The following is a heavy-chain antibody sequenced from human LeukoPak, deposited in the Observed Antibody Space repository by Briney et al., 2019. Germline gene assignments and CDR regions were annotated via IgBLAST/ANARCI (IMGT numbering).Heavy chain of an antibody. CDR3: ARALQDYYYGMDV. Sequence: SETLSLTRTVSGDSISGYYWSWIRQPPGNVLEWIGYIYYSGRTNYNPSLKSRGTISEDTSNNHFSLRLRSVTAADTAVYYCARALQDYYYGMDVWGHGTTVTVSS. CDR1: GDSISGYY. CDR2: IYYSGRT. V-gene: IGHV4-59*08. D-gene: IGHD5-24*01. J-gene: IGHJ6*02.